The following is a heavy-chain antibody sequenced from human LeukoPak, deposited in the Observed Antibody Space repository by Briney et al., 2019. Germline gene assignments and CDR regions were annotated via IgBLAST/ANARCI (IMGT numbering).Heavy chain of an antibody. J-gene: IGHJ4*02. Sequence: PSGTLSLTCTVSGGSISSSSYYWGWIRQPPGKGLEWIGSIYYSGSTYYNPSLKSRVTISVDTSKNQFSLKLSSVTAADTAVYYCARSLAAIYWGQGTLVTVSS. CDR3: ARSLAAIY. D-gene: IGHD2-2*01. CDR1: GGSISSSSYY. CDR2: IYYSGST. V-gene: IGHV4-39*01.